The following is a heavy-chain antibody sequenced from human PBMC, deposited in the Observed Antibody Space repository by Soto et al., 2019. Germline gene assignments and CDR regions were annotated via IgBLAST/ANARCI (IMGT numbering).Heavy chain of an antibody. Sequence: EVRLVESGGGLVQPGGSLRLSVAASGFIVSSTYMTWVRQPPGKGLEWVSLLYSGGATHYAASVKGRFTISSHSSQNTLFLQMNSLRTEDTATYYCLRGRYGSQIHWGQGTKVTVSS. CDR3: LRGRYGSQIH. CDR2: LYSGGAT. D-gene: IGHD3-10*01. V-gene: IGHV3-53*04. J-gene: IGHJ4*02. CDR1: GFIVSSTY.